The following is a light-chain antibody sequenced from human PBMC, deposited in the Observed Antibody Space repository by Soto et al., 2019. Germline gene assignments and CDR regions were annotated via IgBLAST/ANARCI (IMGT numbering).Light chain of an antibody. CDR2: AAS. CDR3: QQLDSYPLT. CDR1: QSISSN. Sequence: DIQMTQYTSSLSASVGDRVTITCRASQSISSNLNWYQQKPGKAPKLLIYAASILQSGVPSRFSGSGSGTDFTLTISSLQPEDFATYYCQQLDSYPLTFGGGTKVDIK. V-gene: IGKV1-39*01. J-gene: IGKJ4*01.